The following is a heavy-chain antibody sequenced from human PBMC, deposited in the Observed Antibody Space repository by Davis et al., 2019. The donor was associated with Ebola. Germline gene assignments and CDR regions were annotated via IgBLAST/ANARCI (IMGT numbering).Heavy chain of an antibody. Sequence: GESLKISCAASGFSFSNFEINWVRQAPGKGLEWVSYISSGGSTTYYADSVKGRFTISRDNAKNSLYLQMNSLRAEDTAVYYCARYLTGYYPNDYWGQGTLVTVSS. CDR1: GFSFSNFE. CDR3: ARYLTGYYPNDY. V-gene: IGHV3-48*03. CDR2: ISSGGSTT. D-gene: IGHD3-9*01. J-gene: IGHJ4*02.